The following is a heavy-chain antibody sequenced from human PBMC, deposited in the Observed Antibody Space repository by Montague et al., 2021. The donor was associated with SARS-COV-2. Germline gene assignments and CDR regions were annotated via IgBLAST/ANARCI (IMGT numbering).Heavy chain of an antibody. CDR3: VRDHPYGGPRGAYDI. CDR2: TYDGGAV. V-gene: IGHV4-59*01. CDR1: GGSITGYY. J-gene: IGHJ3*02. Sequence: SETLSLTCTVSGGSITGYYWSWLRRSPGKGLEWIAYTYDGGAVNYNPSLGSRVTISTDTSKNQLSLEVNPVTAADTAVYYCVRDHPYGGPRGAYDIWGQGTVVTVSS. D-gene: IGHD4-23*01.